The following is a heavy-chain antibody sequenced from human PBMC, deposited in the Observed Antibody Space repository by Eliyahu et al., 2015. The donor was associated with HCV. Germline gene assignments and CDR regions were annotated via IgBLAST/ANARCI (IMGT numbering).Heavy chain of an antibody. CDR3: ARRPRDCSSTNCFDF. V-gene: IGHV5-51*01. CDR2: VYPSDSDT. CDR1: GYSFTXYW. Sequence: EVQLVQSGAEVKKPGESLKISCKASGYSFTXYWIGWVRQMPGKGLEWMGIVYPSDSDTRNSPSFQGQVTISADKSISTAFLQWSSLKASDTAMYYCARRPRDCSSTNCFDFWGQGTLVTVSS. J-gene: IGHJ4*02. D-gene: IGHD2-2*01.